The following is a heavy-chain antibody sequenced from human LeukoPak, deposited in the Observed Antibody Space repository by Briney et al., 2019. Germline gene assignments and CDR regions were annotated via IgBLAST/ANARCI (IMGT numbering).Heavy chain of an antibody. Sequence: RGSLTLSCAPSGFLLSRYAMRWVRQPPGDGLEWVSAISGMGAGTYYADSVKGRFTISRDNSKNTLYLQMNSLRAEDTGVYYWAREGITAVLDYWGQGALVTVSS. J-gene: IGHJ4*02. CDR3: AREGITAVLDY. CDR1: GFLLSRYA. D-gene: IGHD3-10*01. CDR2: ISGMGAGT. V-gene: IGHV3-23*01.